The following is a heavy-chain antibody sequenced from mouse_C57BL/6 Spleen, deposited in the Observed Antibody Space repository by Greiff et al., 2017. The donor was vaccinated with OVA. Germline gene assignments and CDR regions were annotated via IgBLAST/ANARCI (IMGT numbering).Heavy chain of an antibody. V-gene: IGHV1-54*01. D-gene: IGHD1-1*01. CDR2: INPGSGGN. Sequence: VQLQQSGAELVRPGTSVKVSCKASGYAFTNYLIVWVKQRPGQGLEWFGVINPGSGGNNYNEKLKGKATLTADKSSSPAYIQLSSMTSEDSAVYICARSYGSSLDYWGQGTTLTVSS. CDR1: GYAFTNYL. J-gene: IGHJ2*01. CDR3: ARSYGSSLDY.